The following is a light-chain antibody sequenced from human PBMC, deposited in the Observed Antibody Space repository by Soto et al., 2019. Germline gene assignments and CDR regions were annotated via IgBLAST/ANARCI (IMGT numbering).Light chain of an antibody. J-gene: IGKJ5*01. CDR3: QHYGSSLSIT. Sequence: ESVLTQSPGSLSLSPGERATLSCRASQSVSSNYLAWYQHKPGQAPRLLIYGASSRATGIPDRFSGSGSGTDFPLTIRRLEPEDFAVYYCQHYGSSLSITFGQRTRLEIK. V-gene: IGKV3-20*01. CDR1: QSVSSNY. CDR2: GAS.